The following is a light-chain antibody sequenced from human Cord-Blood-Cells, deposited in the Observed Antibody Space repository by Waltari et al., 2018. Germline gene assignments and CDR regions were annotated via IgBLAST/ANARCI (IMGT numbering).Light chain of an antibody. CDR2: DVS. CDR1: SSDVGGYNY. Sequence: QSALTQPASMSGSPGQSITISCTGTSSDVGGYNYVSWYQQHPGKAPKLMFYDVSNRPSGVSNRFSGSKSGNTASLTISGLQAEDEADYYCSSYTSSSTRVFGTGTKVTVL. CDR3: SSYTSSSTRV. V-gene: IGLV2-14*01. J-gene: IGLJ1*01.